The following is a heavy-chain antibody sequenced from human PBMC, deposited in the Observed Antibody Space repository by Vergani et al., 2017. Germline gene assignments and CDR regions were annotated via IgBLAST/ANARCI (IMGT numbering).Heavy chain of an antibody. J-gene: IGHJ3*02. CDR3: ARGTFLHAFDN. V-gene: IGHV4-61*02. D-gene: IGHD1-26*01. CDR2: IYSSGST. Sequence: QVQLQESGPGLLKPSQTLSLTCSVAGDSISSGNYYWNWIRQPAGKGLEWRGRIYSSGSTSYNPSIKSRITMSLDTSKNQFFLSLSSVTAADTAVYYCARGTFLHAFDNWGQGTVVTVSS. CDR1: GDSISSGNYY.